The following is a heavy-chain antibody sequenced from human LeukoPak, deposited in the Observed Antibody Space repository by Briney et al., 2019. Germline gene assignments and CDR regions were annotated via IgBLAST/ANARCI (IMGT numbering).Heavy chain of an antibody. Sequence: GGSLRLSSAASGFTFSSYSMNWVRQAPGKGLEWVSSISSSSSYIYYADSVKGRFTISRDNAKNSLYLQMNSLRAEDTAVYYCARGELGYCSGGSCKHDYWGQGTLVTVSS. CDR1: GFTFSSYS. CDR2: ISSSSSYI. J-gene: IGHJ4*02. D-gene: IGHD2-15*01. CDR3: ARGELGYCSGGSCKHDY. V-gene: IGHV3-21*01.